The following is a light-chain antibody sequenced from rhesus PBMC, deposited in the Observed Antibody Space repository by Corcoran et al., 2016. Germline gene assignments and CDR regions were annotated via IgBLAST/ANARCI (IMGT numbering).Light chain of an antibody. J-gene: IGKJ1*01. Sequence: DIVMTQTPLSLPVTPGEPASIPCRSSQSLLDSEDGNTYLDWDLKKPGHFPQLLIYEVSTRASGVPNRLRGSGSDTDFTLKISRVEAEDVGVYYCMQALEFPWTFSQGTKVEIK. CDR1: QSLLDSEDGNTY. CDR3: MQALEFPWT. CDR2: EVS. V-gene: IGKV2-104*02.